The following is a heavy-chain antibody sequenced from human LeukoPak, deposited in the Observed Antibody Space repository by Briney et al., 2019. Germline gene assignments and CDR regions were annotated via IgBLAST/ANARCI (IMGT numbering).Heavy chain of an antibody. CDR1: GYTFTSYG. D-gene: IGHD1-26*01. CDR2: ISAYNGNT. J-gene: IGHJ5*02. Sequence: ASVKVSCKASGYTFTSYGISWVRQAPGQGLEWMGWISAYNGNTNYAQKLQGRVTMTTDTSASTAYMELRSLRSDDTAVYYCARDLHSGSHFGFDPWGQGTLVTVSS. CDR3: ARDLHSGSHFGFDP. V-gene: IGHV1-18*01.